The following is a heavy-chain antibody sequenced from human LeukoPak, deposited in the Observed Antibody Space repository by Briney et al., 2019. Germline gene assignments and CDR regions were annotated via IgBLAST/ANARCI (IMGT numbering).Heavy chain of an antibody. CDR1: GGSISSSSYY. CDR2: IYYSGST. V-gene: IGHV4-39*07. CDR3: ARKRITMVRGAIDY. Sequence: PSETLSLTCTVSGGSISSSSYYWGWIRQPPGKGLEWIGSIYYSGSTYYNPSLKSRVTISVDTSKNQFSLKLSSVTAADTAVYYCARKRITMVRGAIDYWGQGTLVTVSS. J-gene: IGHJ4*02. D-gene: IGHD3-10*01.